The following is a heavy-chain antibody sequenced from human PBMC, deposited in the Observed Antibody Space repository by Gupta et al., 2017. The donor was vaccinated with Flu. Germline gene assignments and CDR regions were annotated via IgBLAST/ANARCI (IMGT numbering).Heavy chain of an antibody. CDR3: AKASNRLEWLLGADY. CDR1: GFSFSTYG. D-gene: IGHD3-3*01. V-gene: IGHV3-30*18. J-gene: IGHJ4*02. Sequence: QVQLVESGGGVVQPGRSLRPSCAASGFSFSTYGMHWVRQAPGKGLEWMAVISYDGIIKYYADSVKGRFTISRDNSKNTLFLQRHGLGTEDTAVYYCAKASNRLEWLLGADYWGQGTLVTVSS. CDR2: ISYDGIIK.